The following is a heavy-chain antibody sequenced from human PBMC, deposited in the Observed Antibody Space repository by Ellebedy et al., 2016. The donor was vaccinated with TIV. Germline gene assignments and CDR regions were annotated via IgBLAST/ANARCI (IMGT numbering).Heavy chain of an antibody. CDR3: ARRPHGGDSARLFYFDY. CDR2: IFPDDSDT. CDR1: GYTFGNHW. Sequence: GGSLRLSCQTSGYTFGNHWIGWVRQMPGQGLEWVGIIFPDDSDTRYSPSFQGQVTISADKSIRTAYLQWSRLKASDTAIYYCARRPHGGDSARLFYFDYWGQGSLVTVSS. D-gene: IGHD2-21*02. J-gene: IGHJ4*02. V-gene: IGHV5-51*01.